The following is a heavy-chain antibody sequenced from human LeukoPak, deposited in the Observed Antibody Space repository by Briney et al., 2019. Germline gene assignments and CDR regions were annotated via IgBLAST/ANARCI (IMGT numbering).Heavy chain of an antibody. D-gene: IGHD6-13*01. J-gene: IGHJ4*02. CDR1: GGSISSSSYY. Sequence: SETLSLTCTVSGGSISSSSYYWGWIRQPPGKGLEWIGYIYYSGSTNYNPSLKSRVTISVDTSKNQFSLKLSSVTAADTAVYYCARGPDSYSSSRTGYFDYWGQGTLVTVSS. CDR3: ARGPDSYSSSRTGYFDY. V-gene: IGHV4-61*05. CDR2: IYYSGST.